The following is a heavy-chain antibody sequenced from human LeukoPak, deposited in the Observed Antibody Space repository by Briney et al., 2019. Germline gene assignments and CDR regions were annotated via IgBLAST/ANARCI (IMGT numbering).Heavy chain of an antibody. CDR2: IWYDGSNK. D-gene: IGHD6-13*01. J-gene: IGHJ4*02. CDR3: ARDLGIAAAGNSDY. Sequence: PGGSLRLSCAASGFTFSRYGMHWVRQAPGKGLEWVAVIWYDGSNKYYADSVKGRFTISRDNSKNTLYLQMNSLRAEDTAVYYCARDLGIAAAGNSDYWGQGTLVTVSS. CDR1: GFTFSRYG. V-gene: IGHV3-33*01.